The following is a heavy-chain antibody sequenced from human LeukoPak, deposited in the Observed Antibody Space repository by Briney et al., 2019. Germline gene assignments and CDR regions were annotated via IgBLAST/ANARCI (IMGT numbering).Heavy chain of an antibody. CDR1: GFTVSSNY. D-gene: IGHD5-18*01. CDR3: AKDPGYSYGYWYY. J-gene: IGHJ4*02. V-gene: IGHV3-66*01. Sequence: PGGSLRLSCAASGFTVSSNYMSWVRQAPGKGLEWVSVIYSGGSTYYADSVKGRFTISRDNSKNTLYLQMNSLRAEDTAVYYCAKDPGYSYGYWYYWGQGTLVTVSS. CDR2: IYSGGST.